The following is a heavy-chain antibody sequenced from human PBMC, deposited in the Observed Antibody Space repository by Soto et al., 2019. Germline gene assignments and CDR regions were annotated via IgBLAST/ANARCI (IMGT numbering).Heavy chain of an antibody. CDR3: XXXXXXXY. Sequence: EVQVVESGGGLVQPGGSLRLSCAASGLHFSHYWMTWVRQAPGKGLEWVANIKQDGSEKYYVDSVKGRFTISRDNAKNSLYLQMNXXXXXXXXXXXXXXXXXXXYWGQGTLVTVSS. CDR2: IKQDGSEK. J-gene: IGHJ4*02. V-gene: IGHV3-7*01. CDR1: GLHFSHYW.